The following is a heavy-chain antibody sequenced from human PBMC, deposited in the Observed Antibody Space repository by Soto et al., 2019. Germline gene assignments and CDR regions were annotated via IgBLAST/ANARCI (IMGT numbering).Heavy chain of an antibody. CDR3: ARVSVDVPE. Sequence: QLVQSGAEVKKPGASVRVSCKTSGPTFIAYYIHWVRQAPGQGLEWMGWSDPNSGDTTYEQEFLGRATMTRNTSINTAYMDLNRLTSDDTSVYYCARVSVDVPEWGQGTLITVSS. V-gene: IGHV1-2*02. D-gene: IGHD5-12*01. CDR2: SDPNSGDT. J-gene: IGHJ4*02. CDR1: GPTFIAYY.